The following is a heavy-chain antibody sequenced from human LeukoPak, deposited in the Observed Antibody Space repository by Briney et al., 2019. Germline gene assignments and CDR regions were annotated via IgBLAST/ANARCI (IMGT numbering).Heavy chain of an antibody. V-gene: IGHV4-38-2*01. CDR2: ITHSGNT. J-gene: IGHJ4*02. Sequence: SETLSLTCAVSGFSISSTYYGAWIRQTPGKGLEWIATITHSGNTYYTSSLESRLTISLDTSKRHFSLRLTSVTAADTAVYYCARISAPVATFDYWGLGTLVAVSS. CDR3: ARISAPVATFDY. CDR1: GFSISSTYY. D-gene: IGHD2-21*01.